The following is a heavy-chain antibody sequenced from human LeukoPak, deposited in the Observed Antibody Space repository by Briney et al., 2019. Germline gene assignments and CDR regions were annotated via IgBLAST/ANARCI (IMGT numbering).Heavy chain of an antibody. Sequence: SETLSLTCAVYGGTFSGYYWSWIRQPPGKGLEWIGEINHSGSTNYNPSLKSRVTISVDTSKNQFSLKLSSVTAADTAVYYCGRGATGYWGQGTLVTVSS. CDR3: GRGATGY. V-gene: IGHV4-34*01. CDR2: INHSGST. D-gene: IGHD1-26*01. CDR1: GGTFSGYY. J-gene: IGHJ4*02.